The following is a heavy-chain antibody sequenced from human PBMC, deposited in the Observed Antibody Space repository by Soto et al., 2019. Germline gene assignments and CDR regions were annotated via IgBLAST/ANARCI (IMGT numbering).Heavy chain of an antibody. CDR3: ASTHYDFWSGYGSYWFDP. V-gene: IGHV4-59*01. J-gene: IGHJ5*02. CDR1: GGSISSYY. D-gene: IGHD3-3*01. CDR2: IYYSGST. Sequence: SETLSLTCTVSGGSISSYYWSWIRQPPGKGLEWIGYIYYSGSTNYNPSLKSRVTISVDTSKNQFSLKLSSVTAADTAVYYCASTHYDFWSGYGSYWFDPWGQGTLVTVSS.